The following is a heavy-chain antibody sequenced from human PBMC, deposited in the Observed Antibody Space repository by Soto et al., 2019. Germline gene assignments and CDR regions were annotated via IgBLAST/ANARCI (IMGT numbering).Heavy chain of an antibody. D-gene: IGHD4-17*01. Sequence: GGSLRLSCAASGFTFSSYAMSRVRQAPGKGLEWVSAISGSGGSTYYADSVKGRFTISRDNSKNTLYLQMNSLRAEDTAVYYCAKDQVPVTHLFDYWGQGTLVTVSS. CDR2: ISGSGGST. J-gene: IGHJ4*02. CDR3: AKDQVPVTHLFDY. V-gene: IGHV3-23*01. CDR1: GFTFSSYA.